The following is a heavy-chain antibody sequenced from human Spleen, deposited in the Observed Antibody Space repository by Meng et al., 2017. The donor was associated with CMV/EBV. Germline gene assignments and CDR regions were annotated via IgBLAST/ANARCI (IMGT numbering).Heavy chain of an antibody. D-gene: IGHD3-3*01. V-gene: IGHV2-5*02. CDR3: ARRPGTFWSGYFVDYFDP. CDR1: LSSSGVG. J-gene: IGHJ5*02. Sequence: LSSSGVGVGWIRQPPGKALEWLALISWDDAKRYSPSLKNRLTITKDTSKNQVVLKMTNMDPGDTATYYCARRPGTFWSGYFVDYFDPWGQGTLVTVSS. CDR2: ISWDDAK.